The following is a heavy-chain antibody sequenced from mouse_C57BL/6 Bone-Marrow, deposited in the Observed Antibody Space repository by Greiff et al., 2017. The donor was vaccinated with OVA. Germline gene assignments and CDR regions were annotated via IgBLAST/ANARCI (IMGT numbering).Heavy chain of an antibody. CDR2: ISSGGSYT. CDR1: GFTFSSYG. Sequence: DVMLVESGGDLVKPGGSLKLSCAASGFTFSSYGMSWVRQTPDKRLEWVATISSGGSYTYYPDSVKGRFTISRDNAKNTLYLQMSSLKSEDTAMYYCARAYRPDYWGQGTTLTVSS. D-gene: IGHD2-10*01. CDR3: ARAYRPDY. V-gene: IGHV5-6*02. J-gene: IGHJ2*01.